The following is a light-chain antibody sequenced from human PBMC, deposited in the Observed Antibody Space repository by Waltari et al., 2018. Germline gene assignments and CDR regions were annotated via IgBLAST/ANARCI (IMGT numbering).Light chain of an antibody. CDR3: CSYAGSIFIWV. CDR2: DVT. J-gene: IGLJ3*02. Sequence: SPGLSVTISCTGTSGDVGGYNYVSWYQHHPGKAPKLLIYDVTKRPSGVPDRFSGSKSGNTASLTISGLQADDEADYYCCSYAGSIFIWVFGGGTKLTVL. CDR1: SGDVGGYNY. V-gene: IGLV2-11*01.